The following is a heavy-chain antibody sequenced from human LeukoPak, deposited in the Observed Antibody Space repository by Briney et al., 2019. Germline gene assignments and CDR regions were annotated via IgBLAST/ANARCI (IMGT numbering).Heavy chain of an antibody. J-gene: IGHJ4*02. D-gene: IGHD3-10*01. CDR2: ISYDGSNK. CDR1: GFTFSNYA. V-gene: IGHV3-30*04. CDR3: ARGRSGSHHFDS. Sequence: GGSLRLSCAASGFTFSNYAMHWVRQAPGKGLEWVAIISYDGSNKYYADSVKGRFTISRDNSKNTLYLQMNSLRADDTAVYYCARGRSGSHHFDSWGQGTLVTVPS.